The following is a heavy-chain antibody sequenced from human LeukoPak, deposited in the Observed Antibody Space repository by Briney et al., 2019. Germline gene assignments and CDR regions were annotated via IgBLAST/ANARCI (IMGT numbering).Heavy chain of an antibody. CDR3: ASSTVLSPGGLGDWFDP. CDR2: IYYSGST. J-gene: IGHJ5*02. CDR1: GGPISSYY. D-gene: IGHD4-23*01. Sequence: PSETLSLTCTVSGGPISSYYWSWIRQPPGKGLEWIGYIYYSGSTHYNPSLKSRVTISVDTSKNQFSLRLSSVTAADTAVYYCASSTVLSPGGLGDWFDPWGQGTLVTVSS. V-gene: IGHV4-59*08.